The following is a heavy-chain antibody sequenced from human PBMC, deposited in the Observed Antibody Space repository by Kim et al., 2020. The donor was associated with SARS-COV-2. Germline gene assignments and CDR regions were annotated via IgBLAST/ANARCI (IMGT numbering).Heavy chain of an antibody. V-gene: IGHV1-46*01. CDR3: ARGQLGGAGSSSWYWSGPFDY. Sequence: ASVKVSCKASGYTFTSYYMHWVRQAPGQGLEWMGIINPSGGSTSYAQKFQGRVTMTRDTSTSTVYMELSSLRSEDTAVYYCARGQLGGAGSSSWYWSGPFDYWGQGTLVTVSS. CDR1: GYTFTSYY. D-gene: IGHD6-13*01. J-gene: IGHJ4*02. CDR2: INPSGGST.